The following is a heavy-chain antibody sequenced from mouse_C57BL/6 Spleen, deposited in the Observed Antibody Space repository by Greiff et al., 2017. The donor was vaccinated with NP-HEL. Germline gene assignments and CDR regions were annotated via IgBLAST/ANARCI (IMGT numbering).Heavy chain of an antibody. V-gene: IGHV1-64*01. J-gene: IGHJ1*03. D-gene: IGHD2-5*01. CDR1: GYTFTSYW. CDR2: IHPNSGST. Sequence: QVQLQQPGAELVKPGASVKLSCKASGYTFTSYWMHWVKQRPGQGLEWIGMIHPNSGSTNYNEKFKSKATLTVDKSSSTAYMQLSSLTSEDSAVYYCARSDYSNYGYWYFDVWGTGTTVTVSS. CDR3: ARSDYSNYGYWYFDV.